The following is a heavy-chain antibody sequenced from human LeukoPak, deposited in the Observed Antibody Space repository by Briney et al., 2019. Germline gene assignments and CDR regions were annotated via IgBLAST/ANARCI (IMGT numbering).Heavy chain of an antibody. D-gene: IGHD3-10*01. V-gene: IGHV1-69*06. Sequence: SVKVSCKASGGTFSSYAISWVRQAPGQGLEWMGGTIPIFGTANYAQKFQGRVTTTADKSTSTAYMELSSLRSEDTAVYYCARAIRGSKIASRYYFYYMDVWGKGTTVTVSS. CDR3: ARAIRGSKIASRYYFYYMDV. CDR2: TIPIFGTA. CDR1: GGTFSSYA. J-gene: IGHJ6*03.